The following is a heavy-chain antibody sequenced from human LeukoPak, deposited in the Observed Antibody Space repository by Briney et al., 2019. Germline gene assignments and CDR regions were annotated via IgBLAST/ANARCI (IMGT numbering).Heavy chain of an antibody. Sequence: ASVKVSCTASGYTFISYGISWVRQAPGQGLEWMGWISGYNGNTKYAQNVQGRVTMIKDTSTSTAYMELTSLRSDDTAVYYCARDYDVIPAAGNGMDVWGQGTTVAVSS. D-gene: IGHD2-2*01. J-gene: IGHJ6*02. CDR2: ISGYNGNT. V-gene: IGHV1-18*01. CDR1: GYTFISYG. CDR3: ARDYDVIPAAGNGMDV.